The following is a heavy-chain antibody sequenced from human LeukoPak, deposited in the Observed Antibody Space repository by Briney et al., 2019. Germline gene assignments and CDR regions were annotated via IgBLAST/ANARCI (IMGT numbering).Heavy chain of an antibody. CDR2: ISSSGSYI. D-gene: IGHD1-26*01. V-gene: IGHV3-21*01. Sequence: GGSLRLSCAASGFTFSGYSMNWVGQAPGRGLELVSSISSSGSYIYYADSVKGRFTISRDNAKTSLYLQMNSLIAEDTAVYYCATISGEWELLGSFDYWGQGTLVTVSS. CDR1: GFTFSGYS. CDR3: ATISGEWELLGSFDY. J-gene: IGHJ4*02.